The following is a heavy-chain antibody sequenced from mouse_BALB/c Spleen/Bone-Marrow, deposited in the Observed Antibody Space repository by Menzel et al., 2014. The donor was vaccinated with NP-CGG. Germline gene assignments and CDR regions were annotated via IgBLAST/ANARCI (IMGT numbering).Heavy chain of an antibody. CDR1: GYTSXDYA. CDR2: IRSYSDYT. V-gene: IGHV1-67*01. Sequence: VQLQQSGPELVRPGVSVKISCKGSGYTSXDYAVHWVKQSHAKSLEWIGLIRSYSDYTHYNQKFKDKATMTVDKSSSTAYMELARLTSGDSDIYFCARNFYGSSYFDYWGQGTTLTVSS. D-gene: IGHD1-1*01. J-gene: IGHJ2*01. CDR3: ARNFYGSSYFDY.